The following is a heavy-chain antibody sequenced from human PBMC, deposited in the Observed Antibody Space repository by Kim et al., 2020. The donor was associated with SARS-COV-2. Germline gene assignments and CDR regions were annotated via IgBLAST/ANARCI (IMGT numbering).Heavy chain of an antibody. CDR1: PGSLRSHY. CDR2: ILYSGCP. Sequence: SETLSLTCTVAPGSLRSHYSTCIRQLPGMGLEWLGYILYSGCPNYNPPPKTRVTISVDPSKTQFSLNLSSLTAADTPVYYCARELMEAGNWFYPWGPGTL. J-gene: IGHJ5*02. V-gene: IGHV4-59*11. D-gene: IGHD2-8*01. CDR3: ARELMEAGNWFYP.